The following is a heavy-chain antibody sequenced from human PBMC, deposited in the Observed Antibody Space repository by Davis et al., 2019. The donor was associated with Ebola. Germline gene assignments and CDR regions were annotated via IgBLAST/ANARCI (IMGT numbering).Heavy chain of an antibody. CDR1: GGTFIDYY. J-gene: IGHJ6*02. CDR2: VDHSGST. Sequence: MPSETLSLTCAVYGGTFIDYYWTWIRQPPGKGLEWIGEVDHSGSTNYSPSLKSRVTISVDTSKNQFSLKLSSVTAADTAVYYCARGGYCSGGSCGYYYYYYGMDVWGQGTTVTVSS. V-gene: IGHV4-34*01. CDR3: ARGGYCSGGSCGYYYYYYGMDV. D-gene: IGHD2-15*01.